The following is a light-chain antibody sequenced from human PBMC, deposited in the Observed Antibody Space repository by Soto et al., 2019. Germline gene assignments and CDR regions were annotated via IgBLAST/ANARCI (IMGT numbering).Light chain of an antibody. CDR2: EVS. Sequence: QSVLTQPASVSGSPGQSITIYCTGTSSDVGGYNYVSWYQQHPGKAPKLMIYEVSNRPSGVSNRFSGSKSGNTPSLTISGLQAEDEADYYCSSYTSSSTPYVFGTGTKVTVL. CDR3: SSYTSSSTPYV. V-gene: IGLV2-14*01. J-gene: IGLJ1*01. CDR1: SSDVGGYNY.